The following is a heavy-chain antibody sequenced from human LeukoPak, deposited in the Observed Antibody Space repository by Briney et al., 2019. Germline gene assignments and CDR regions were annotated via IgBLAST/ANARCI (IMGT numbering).Heavy chain of an antibody. V-gene: IGHV4-59*11. Sequence: PSETLSLTCTVSGGSISSHYWSWIRQPPGKGLEWIGCIYYSGSTNYNPSLKSRVTISVDTSKNQFSLKLSSVTAADTAVYYCASTIRRDWFDLWGQGTLVTVSS. J-gene: IGHJ5*02. CDR2: IYYSGST. CDR1: GGSISSHY. CDR3: ASTIRRDWFDL. D-gene: IGHD1-14*01.